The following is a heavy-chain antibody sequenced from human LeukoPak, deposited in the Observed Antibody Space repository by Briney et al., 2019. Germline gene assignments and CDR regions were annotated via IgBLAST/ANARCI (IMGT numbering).Heavy chain of an antibody. Sequence: SETLSLTCTVSDASIRSINHYWDWIRQPPGKGLEWIGSIYHSGSTYYNPSLKSRVSISVDTSKNQFSLKLSSVSAADTAAYFCARHPRYDSRGNHSPYYFDHWGQGTLVTVSS. CDR3: ARHPRYDSRGNHSPYYFDH. CDR1: DASIRSINHY. J-gene: IGHJ4*02. CDR2: IYHSGST. D-gene: IGHD3-22*01. V-gene: IGHV4-39*01.